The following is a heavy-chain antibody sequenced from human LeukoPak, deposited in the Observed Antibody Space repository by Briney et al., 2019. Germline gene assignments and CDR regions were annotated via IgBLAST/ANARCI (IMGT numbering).Heavy chain of an antibody. CDR1: GASISSYY. J-gene: IGHJ6*02. V-gene: IGHV4-59*01. D-gene: IGHD4-17*01. CDR3: ARDPGDYATDPRYYGMDV. Sequence: SETLSLTCTVSGASISSYYWSWIRQPPGKGLEWIASRHYRGTTNYNPSLESRVTMTRDTSTSTVYMELSSLRSEDTAVYYCARDPGDYATDPRYYGMDVWGQGTTVTVSS. CDR2: RHYRGTT.